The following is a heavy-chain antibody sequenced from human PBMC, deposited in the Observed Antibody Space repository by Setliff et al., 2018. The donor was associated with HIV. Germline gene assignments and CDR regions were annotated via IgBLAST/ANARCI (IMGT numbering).Heavy chain of an antibody. J-gene: IGHJ6*03. D-gene: IGHD2-8*02. V-gene: IGHV4-34*01. Sequence: SETLSLTCAVYGGSLSGYYWSWIRLAPGKGLEWIGEINHRGRTRYNPSLKSRVTISVDTSKNQFSLKLNSVTAADTAFYYCARVSKTYWYSIPRDYYHHMDVWGKGTTVTVSS. CDR3: ARVSKTYWYSIPRDYYHHMDV. CDR2: INHRGRT. CDR1: GGSLSGYY.